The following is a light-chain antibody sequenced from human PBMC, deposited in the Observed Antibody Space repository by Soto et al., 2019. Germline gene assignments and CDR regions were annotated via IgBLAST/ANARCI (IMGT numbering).Light chain of an antibody. CDR2: DAS. V-gene: IGKV1-16*01. Sequence: DIQLTQSPSSLSASVREKVTIACLASQSIRSYLNWVQQKPGKAPNLLIYDASSLQTGVPSRFSGSGSGTEFTLTISSLQPDDFATYYCQQYNSNYVTFGQGTKVDI. CDR3: QQYNSNYVT. CDR1: QSIRSY. J-gene: IGKJ2*01.